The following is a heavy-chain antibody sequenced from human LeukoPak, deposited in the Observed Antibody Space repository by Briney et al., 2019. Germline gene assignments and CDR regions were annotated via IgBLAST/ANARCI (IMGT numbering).Heavy chain of an antibody. CDR1: GFAISSYT. V-gene: IGHV3-23*01. J-gene: IGHJ4*02. CDR2: TSGPGGST. D-gene: IGHD3-22*01. CDR3: ATPTTYFYDSSGFD. Sequence: GGSLRLSCAASGFAISSYTMSWVRQAPGRGLEWLSSTSGPGGSTYYAASVQGRSAISRDSSKNTLYLHMDSLRAEDTALYYCATPTTYFYDSSGFDWGQGTLVTVSS.